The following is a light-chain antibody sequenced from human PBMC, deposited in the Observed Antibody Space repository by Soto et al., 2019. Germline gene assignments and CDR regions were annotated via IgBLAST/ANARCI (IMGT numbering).Light chain of an antibody. CDR2: EVV. V-gene: IGLV2-8*01. J-gene: IGLJ1*01. CDR3: QSYAGSNTYV. CDR1: KNDIGVYDF. Sequence: QSALTQPPSASGSPGQSVTISCTGTKNDIGVYDFVSWYQHHPGKAPRLIIYEVVQRPSGVPDRFSGSKSGNTASLTVSGLQAADEDDYFCQSYAGSNTYVFGSGTKLTVL.